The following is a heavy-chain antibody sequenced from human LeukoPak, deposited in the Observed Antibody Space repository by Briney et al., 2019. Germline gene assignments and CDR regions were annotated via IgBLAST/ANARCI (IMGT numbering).Heavy chain of an antibody. J-gene: IGHJ4*02. V-gene: IGHV3-48*03. CDR1: GFTLISYE. D-gene: IGHD2-2*01. Sequence: QPGGSLRLSFAAPGFTLISYEMNWFRQAPGKGLEWVSYISSSGSTIYYADSVKGRFTISRDNAKNSLYLQMNSLRAEDTAVYYCARDGATYCSSTSCSNKGADYWGQGTLVTVSS. CDR3: ARDGATYCSSTSCSNKGADY. CDR2: ISSSGSTI.